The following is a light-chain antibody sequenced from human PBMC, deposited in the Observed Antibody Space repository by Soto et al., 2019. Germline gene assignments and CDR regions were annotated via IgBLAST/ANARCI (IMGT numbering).Light chain of an antibody. CDR1: SSDVGGYNY. CDR2: EVS. V-gene: IGLV2-14*01. CDR3: TSYIRGSTLDYV. J-gene: IGLJ1*01. Sequence: QSVLTQPASVSGSPGQSITISCTGTSSDVGGYNYVSWYQQYPGKAPKLMIYEVSNRHSGVSNRFSGSKSGNTASLTIPGLQAEDEADYYCTSYIRGSTLDYVFGTGTKVTVL.